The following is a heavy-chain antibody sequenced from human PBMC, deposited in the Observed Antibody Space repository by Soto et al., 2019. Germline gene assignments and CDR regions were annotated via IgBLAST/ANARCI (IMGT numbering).Heavy chain of an antibody. CDR2: IWYDGSQK. V-gene: IGHV3-33*01. Sequence: GGSLRLSCAASGFSFSSYGMHWVRQAPGKGLEWVAVIWYDGSQKYLADSVKGRFTISRDNSKNTLFLQMNSLRAEDTAVYFCARDRLGYTNSHFLDYWGQGTLVTVSS. J-gene: IGHJ4*02. CDR3: ARDRLGYTNSHFLDY. CDR1: GFSFSSYG. D-gene: IGHD3-16*01.